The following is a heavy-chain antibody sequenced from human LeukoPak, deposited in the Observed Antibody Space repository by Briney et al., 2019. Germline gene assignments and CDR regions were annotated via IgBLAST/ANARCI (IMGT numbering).Heavy chain of an antibody. V-gene: IGHV4-4*02. J-gene: IGHJ4*02. CDR1: GASISSSNW. CDR2: IYHAGST. CDR3: ARFDYGDHIFDY. Sequence: SGTLSLTCTVSGASISSSNWWTWVRQPPGEALEWIGEIYHAGSTKYNPSLKSRLTISVDKSNNSFSLSLTSVTAADTAVYYCARFDYGDHIFDYWGQGTLVTVSS. D-gene: IGHD4-17*01.